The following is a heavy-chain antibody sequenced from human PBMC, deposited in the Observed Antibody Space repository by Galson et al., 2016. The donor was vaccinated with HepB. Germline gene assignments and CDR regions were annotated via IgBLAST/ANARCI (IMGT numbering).Heavy chain of an antibody. D-gene: IGHD6-6*01. J-gene: IGHJ4*02. CDR2: IYPSSGGT. V-gene: IGHV1-2*02. CDR3: ASVTYSSYSPFDY. CDR1: GYTFTDYY. Sequence: SVKVSCKASGYTFTDYYIHWVRQAPGQGLEWMGWIYPSSGGTNYAQRFQGRVTMTRDTSISTAYMELSRLTSDDTAFYYCASVTYSSYSPFDYCGQGTLVTVSS.